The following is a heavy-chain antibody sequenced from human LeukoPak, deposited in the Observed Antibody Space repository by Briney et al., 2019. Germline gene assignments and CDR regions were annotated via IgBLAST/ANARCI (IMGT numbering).Heavy chain of an antibody. J-gene: IGHJ4*02. CDR1: GYTFAGYY. Sequence: ASLKVSCKASGYTFAGYYMHWVRQAPGQGLEWMGIINPSGGNTNYAQKFQDRVTMTRDTSTSTVYMQLSSLRSEDTAVYYCARDEMDSLDYWGQGTLVTVSS. CDR2: INPSGGNT. CDR3: ARDEMDSLDY. V-gene: IGHV1-46*01. D-gene: IGHD5-24*01.